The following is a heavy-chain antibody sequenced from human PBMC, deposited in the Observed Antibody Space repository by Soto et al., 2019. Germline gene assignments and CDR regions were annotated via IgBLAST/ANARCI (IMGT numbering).Heavy chain of an antibody. CDR2: ISSSGSTI. CDR3: AGGLYSGYDYYYYGMDV. Sequence: GGSLRLSCAASGFTFSRYEMNWVRQSPGKGLEWVSYISSSGSTIYYADSVKGRFTISRDNAKNSLYLQMNSLRAEDTAVYYCAGGLYSGYDYYYYGMDVWGQGTTVTVSS. D-gene: IGHD5-12*01. V-gene: IGHV3-48*03. CDR1: GFTFSRYE. J-gene: IGHJ6*02.